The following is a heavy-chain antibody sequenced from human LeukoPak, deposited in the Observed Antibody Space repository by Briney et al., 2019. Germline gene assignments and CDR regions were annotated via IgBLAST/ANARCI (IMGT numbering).Heavy chain of an antibody. D-gene: IGHD3-10*01. CDR3: ARVTSVGGSGSYYNWFDP. J-gene: IGHJ5*02. CDR1: GYTFTGYG. CDR2: ISAYNGNT. V-gene: IGHV1-18*01. Sequence: ASVKVSCKASGYTFTGYGISWVRQAPGQGLEWMGWISAYNGNTNYAQKLQGRVTMTTDTSTSTAYMELRSLRSDDTAVYYCARVTSVGGSGSYYNWFDPWGQGTLVTVSS.